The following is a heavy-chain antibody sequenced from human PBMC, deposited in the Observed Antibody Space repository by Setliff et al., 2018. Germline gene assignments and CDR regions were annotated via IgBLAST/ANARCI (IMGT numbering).Heavy chain of an antibody. CDR3: GRGSVGVETAPTFIDY. D-gene: IGHD2-15*01. J-gene: IGHJ4*02. CDR2: IKSKTDGGTT. Sequence: TWIRQPAGKGLEWVGRIKSKTDGGTTDYAALVKDRFTISRDDSKSIAYLQMSSLRTEDTGVYYCGRGSVGVETAPTFIDYWGQGTLVTVSS. V-gene: IGHV3-15*01.